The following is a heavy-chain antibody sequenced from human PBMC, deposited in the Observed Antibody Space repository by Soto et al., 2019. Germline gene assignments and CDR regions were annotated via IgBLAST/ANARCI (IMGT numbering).Heavy chain of an antibody. CDR3: ARDRVLRYFDWLSFDAFGI. CDR2: IYYSGST. D-gene: IGHD3-9*01. Sequence: SETLSLTCTVAGGSISSGGYYWSWLRQHPGKGLEWIGYIYYSGSTYYNPSLKSRVTISVDTSKNQFSLKLSSVTAADTAVYYCARDRVLRYFDWLSFDAFGIWGQGTMVTVSS. J-gene: IGHJ3*02. V-gene: IGHV4-31*03. CDR1: GGSISSGGYY.